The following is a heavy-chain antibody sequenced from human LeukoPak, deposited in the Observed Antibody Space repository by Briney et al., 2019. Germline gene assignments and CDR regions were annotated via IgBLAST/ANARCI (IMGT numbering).Heavy chain of an antibody. CDR3: ARRGADDYGDYGFDY. Sequence: PSETLSLTCTVSGGSISSYYWSWIRQPPGKGLERIGYIFYRGSTNYNPSLKSRVTISIDTSKNQFSLKLSSVTAADTAVYYCARRGADDYGDYGFDYWGQGTLVTVSS. CDR2: IFYRGST. J-gene: IGHJ4*02. CDR1: GGSISSYY. D-gene: IGHD4-17*01. V-gene: IGHV4-59*08.